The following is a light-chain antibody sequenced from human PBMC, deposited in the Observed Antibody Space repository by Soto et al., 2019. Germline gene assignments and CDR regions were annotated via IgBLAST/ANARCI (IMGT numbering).Light chain of an antibody. V-gene: IGKV3-20*01. J-gene: IGKJ1*01. CDR2: GSG. CDR1: QSVRNNY. CDR3: QQYGSSPWT. Sequence: EIVLTQSPGTLSLSPGERATLSCRASQSVRNNYIAGYQQRPGQAPRLLIYGSGSRAMGIPDMFSGSGSGAEFNLTISRLEPEDFAVYYCQQYGSSPWTFGPGPKVEIK.